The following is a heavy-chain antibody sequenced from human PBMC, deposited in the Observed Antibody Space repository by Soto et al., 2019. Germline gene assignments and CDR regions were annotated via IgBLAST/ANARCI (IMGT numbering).Heavy chain of an antibody. J-gene: IGHJ4*02. V-gene: IGHV3-23*01. CDR3: AKDRLAGNFDY. Sequence: GXSLRLSCAASGFTFNNYALNWFRQAPVNGLEWVATISATGGSTYYADSVKGRFTISRDNSKNTLYLQMNGLRVEDTAVYYCAKDRLAGNFDYWGQGTQVTVSS. CDR2: ISATGGST. CDR1: GFTFNNYA.